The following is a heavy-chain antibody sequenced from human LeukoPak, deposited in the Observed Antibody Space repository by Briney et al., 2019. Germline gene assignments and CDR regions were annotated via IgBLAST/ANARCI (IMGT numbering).Heavy chain of an antibody. J-gene: IGHJ6*04. CDR1: GYTFTSYY. D-gene: IGHD2-15*01. CDR2: INPSGGST. V-gene: IGHV1-46*01. Sequence: GASVKVSCKASGYTFTSYYMHWVRQAPGQGLEWMGIINPSGGSTSYAQKFQGRVTMTRDTSTSTVYMELSSLSSEDTAVYYCARRGCSGGSCSLLGYYYYGMDVWGKGTTVTVSS. CDR3: ARRGCSGGSCSLLGYYYYGMDV.